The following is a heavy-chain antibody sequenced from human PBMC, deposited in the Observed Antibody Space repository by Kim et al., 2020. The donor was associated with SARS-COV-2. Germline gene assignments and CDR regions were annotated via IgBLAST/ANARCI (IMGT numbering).Heavy chain of an antibody. CDR2: IYYSGST. J-gene: IGHJ3*02. D-gene: IGHD3-22*01. V-gene: IGHV4-59*13. CDR3: ARDTWYDSSGYQSTTDAFDI. CDR1: GGSISSYY. Sequence: SETLSLTCTVSGGSISSYYWSWIRQPPGKGLEWIGYIYYSGSTNYNPSLKSRVTISVDTSKNQFSLKLSSVTAADTAVYYCARDTWYDSSGYQSTTDAFDIWGQGTMVTVSS.